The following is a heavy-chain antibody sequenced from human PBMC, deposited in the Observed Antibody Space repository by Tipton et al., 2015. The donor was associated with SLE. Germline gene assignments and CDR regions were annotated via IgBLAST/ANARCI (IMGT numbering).Heavy chain of an antibody. J-gene: IGHJ6*03. D-gene: IGHD1-26*01. CDR2: VFFSGST. Sequence: TLSLTCTVSGGSINSYYWSWIRQPPGKGLEWIGYVFFSGSTNYNPSLKSRVTISVDTSKNQFSLRLSSLTAADTAVYYCARGGLGVSYYYYMDVWGKGTTVTVSS. CDR1: GGSINSYY. V-gene: IGHV4-59*08. CDR3: ARGGLGVSYYYYMDV.